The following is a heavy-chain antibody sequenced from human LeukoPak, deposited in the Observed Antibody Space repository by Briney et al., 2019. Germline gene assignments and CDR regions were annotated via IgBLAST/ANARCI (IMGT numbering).Heavy chain of an antibody. CDR2: IGSDNKP. CDR1: GFTFSAYA. V-gene: IGHV3-23*05. Sequence: GGSLRLSCEASGFTFSAYAMTWVRQAPGKGLEWVSSIGSDNKPHYSESVKGRFAISRDNSKNTLSLQMNSLRAEDTALYYCAKGKNVGTNGYYYYGMDVWGQGTTVTVSS. J-gene: IGHJ6*02. D-gene: IGHD1-26*01. CDR3: AKGKNVGTNGYYYYGMDV.